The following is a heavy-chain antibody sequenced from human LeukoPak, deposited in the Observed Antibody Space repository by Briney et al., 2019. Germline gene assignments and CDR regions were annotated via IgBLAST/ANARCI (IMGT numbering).Heavy chain of an antibody. D-gene: IGHD3-9*01. J-gene: IGHJ5*02. Sequence: SETLSLTCTVSGGSISSHYWSWIRQPPGKGLEWIGYIYYSGSTNYNPSLKSRVTISVDTSKNQFSLKLSSVTAADTAVYYCARVLSVLTGYYEHNWFDPWGQGTLVTVSS. CDR1: GGSISSHY. CDR2: IYYSGST. CDR3: ARVLSVLTGYYEHNWFDP. V-gene: IGHV4-59*11.